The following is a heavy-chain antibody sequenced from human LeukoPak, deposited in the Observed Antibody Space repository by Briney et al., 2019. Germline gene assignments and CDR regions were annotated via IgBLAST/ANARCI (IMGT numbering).Heavy chain of an antibody. CDR1: GFTFSSYW. Sequence: GGSLRLSCAASGFTFSSYWMHWVRQAPGKGLVWVSRINSDGSSTSYAVSVKGRFTISRDNAKNTLYLQMNSLRAEDTAVYYCARVPNYYGSGSYDYWGQGTLVTVSS. CDR3: ARVPNYYGSGSYDY. J-gene: IGHJ4*02. CDR2: INSDGSST. V-gene: IGHV3-74*01. D-gene: IGHD3-10*01.